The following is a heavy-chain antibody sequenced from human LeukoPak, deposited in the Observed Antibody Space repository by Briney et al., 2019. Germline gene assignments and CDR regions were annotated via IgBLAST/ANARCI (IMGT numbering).Heavy chain of an antibody. CDR3: AGAPPTCGGDCYSAFDY. D-gene: IGHD2-21*01. CDR2: ISSSSSTI. Sequence: GGSLRLSCAASGFTFSSYSMNWARQAPGKGLEWVSYISSSSSTIYYADSVKGRFTISRDNAKNSLYLQMNSLRDEDTAVYYCAGAPPTCGGDCYSAFDYWGQGTLVTVSS. J-gene: IGHJ4*02. CDR1: GFTFSSYS. V-gene: IGHV3-48*02.